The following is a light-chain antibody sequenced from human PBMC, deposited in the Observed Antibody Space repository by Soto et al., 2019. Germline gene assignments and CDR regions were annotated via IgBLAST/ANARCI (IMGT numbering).Light chain of an antibody. V-gene: IGKV3D-20*02. J-gene: IGKJ1*01. CDR3: QQRSNWPPGT. CDR1: QSVSSSY. Sequence: EIVLTQSPGTLSLSRGERATLSGRASQSVSSSYLAWYQQKPGQAHRLLIYGASSRATGIPARFSGSGSGTDFTLTISSLEPEDFAVYYCQQRSNWPPGTFGPSTKVDI. CDR2: GAS.